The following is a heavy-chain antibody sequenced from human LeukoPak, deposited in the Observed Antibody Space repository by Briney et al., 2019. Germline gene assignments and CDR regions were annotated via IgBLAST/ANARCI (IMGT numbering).Heavy chain of an antibody. CDR1: GFTFSSYA. Sequence: GGSLRLSCAASGFTFSSYAINWVRQAPGKGLEWVSGISGSGGGTYYSDSVKGRFTISRDNSKNTLYLQINSLRADDTAVYYCAKGMGSSSYYYYMDVWGKGTTVTVSS. J-gene: IGHJ6*03. D-gene: IGHD6-6*01. CDR3: AKGMGSSSYYYYMDV. CDR2: ISGSGGGT. V-gene: IGHV3-23*01.